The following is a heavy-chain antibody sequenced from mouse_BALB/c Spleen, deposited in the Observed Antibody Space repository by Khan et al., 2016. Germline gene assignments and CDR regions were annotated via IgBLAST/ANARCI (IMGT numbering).Heavy chain of an antibody. J-gene: IGHJ2*01. CDR1: GFTFSSFG. Sequence: EVELVESGGGLVQPGGSRKLSCAASGFTFSSFGMHWVRQAPEKGLEWVAFISSGSSAIYYEDTVKGRFTISRDTPKNTLFLQMTSLSSEDTAMYYCGRRDYWGQGTTLTVSS. V-gene: IGHV5-17*02. CDR2: ISSGSSAI. CDR3: GRRDY.